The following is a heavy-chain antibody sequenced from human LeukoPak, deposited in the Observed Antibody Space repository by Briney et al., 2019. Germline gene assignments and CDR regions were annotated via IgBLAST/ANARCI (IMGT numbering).Heavy chain of an antibody. Sequence: GGSLRLSCAASGFTFSSYGMLWVRQAPGKGLEGVAFIRYDGSNKYYADSVKGRFTISRDNSKNTLYLQMNSLRAEDTAVYYCAKPAYSSGWRPNYNWFDPWGQGTLVTVSS. V-gene: IGHV3-30*02. J-gene: IGHJ5*02. CDR2: IRYDGSNK. CDR3: AKPAYSSGWRPNYNWFDP. CDR1: GFTFSSYG. D-gene: IGHD6-19*01.